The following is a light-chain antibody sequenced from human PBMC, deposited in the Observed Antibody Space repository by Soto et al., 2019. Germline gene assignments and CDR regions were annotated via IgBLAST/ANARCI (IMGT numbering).Light chain of an antibody. J-gene: IGLJ1*01. CDR1: ISDFVVYNY. CDR3: SSHTISSAPQV. V-gene: IGLV2-14*01. CDR2: GVS. Sequence: QPALTQPASVPGSPGQSITISCTGTISDFVVYNYVSWYQQHPGKAPKLMIYGVSNRPSGVSNRFSGSKSGNTASLTISGLQADDEADYYCSSHTISSAPQVFGTGTKVTVL.